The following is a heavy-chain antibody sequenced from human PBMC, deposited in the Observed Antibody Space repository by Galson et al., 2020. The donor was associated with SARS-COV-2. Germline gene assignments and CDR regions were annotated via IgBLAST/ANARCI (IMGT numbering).Heavy chain of an antibody. J-gene: IGHJ4*02. CDR1: TFIFSDYY. Sequence: GGSLRLSCAASTFIFSDYYMTWIRQAPGRGLEWVSYISPNSDYTNYVDSVRGRFTISRDNSKNALYLQMDSLRGEDTAVYFCAASHKDFWYHFNSWGQGALVTVSS. CDR2: ISPNSDYT. CDR3: AASHKDFWYHFNS. D-gene: IGHD6-13*01. V-gene: IGHV3-11*03.